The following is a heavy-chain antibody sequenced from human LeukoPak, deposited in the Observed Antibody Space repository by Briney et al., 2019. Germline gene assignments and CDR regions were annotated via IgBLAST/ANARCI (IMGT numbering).Heavy chain of an antibody. D-gene: IGHD6-13*01. Sequence: SETLSLTCTVSGGSTSSYYWSWIRQPPGKGLEWIGYIYYSGSTNYNPSLKSRVTISVDTSKNQFSLKLSSVTAADTAVYYCARVSGIAAAGTFPYYYGMDVWGQGTTVTVSS. CDR3: ARVSGIAAAGTFPYYYGMDV. CDR2: IYYSGST. CDR1: GGSTSSYY. J-gene: IGHJ6*02. V-gene: IGHV4-59*01.